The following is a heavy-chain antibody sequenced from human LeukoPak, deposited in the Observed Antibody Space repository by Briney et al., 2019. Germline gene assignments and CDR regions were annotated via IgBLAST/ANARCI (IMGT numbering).Heavy chain of an antibody. CDR2: FYYRGST. J-gene: IGHJ5*01. Sequence: SETLSLTCTVSGGSISSSSYYWGWIRQPPGKGLECIGTFYYRGSTSYSPSLKSRVTISVDTSKNQFSLQLTSVTAADTAVYYCARHLPVPRGWYDCWGQGILVTVSS. CDR1: GGSISSSSYY. V-gene: IGHV4-39*01. CDR3: ARHLPVPRGWYDC.